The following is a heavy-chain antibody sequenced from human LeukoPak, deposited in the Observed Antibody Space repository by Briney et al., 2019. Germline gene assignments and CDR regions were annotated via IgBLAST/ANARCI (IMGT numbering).Heavy chain of an antibody. D-gene: IGHD5-12*01. CDR2: IYTSGST. CDR3: ARLASRIGAYAFDI. Sequence: PSQTLSLTCTVSRGSISSGSYYWRWIRQPAGKGLEWIGRIYTSGSTNYNPSLKSRVTISVDTSKNQFSLKLSSVTAADTAVYYCARLASRIGAYAFDIWGQGTMVTVSS. CDR1: RGSISSGSYY. V-gene: IGHV4-61*02. J-gene: IGHJ3*02.